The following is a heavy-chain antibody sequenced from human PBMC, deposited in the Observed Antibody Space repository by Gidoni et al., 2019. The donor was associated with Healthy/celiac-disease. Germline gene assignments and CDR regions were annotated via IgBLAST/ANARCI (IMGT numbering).Heavy chain of an antibody. CDR1: GCSISSYF. CDR3: AREGRGAAAGTEGAPHWYFDL. V-gene: IGHV4-59*01. Sequence: QVQLQESGPGLVKPSATLSLTCTVSGCSISSYFWSWIRKPPGKGLEWIGYIYYSGSTNYNPSLKSRVTISVDTSKNQFSLKLSSVTAADTAVYYCAREGRGAAAGTEGAPHWYFDLWGRGTLVTVSS. J-gene: IGHJ2*01. CDR2: IYYSGST. D-gene: IGHD6-13*01.